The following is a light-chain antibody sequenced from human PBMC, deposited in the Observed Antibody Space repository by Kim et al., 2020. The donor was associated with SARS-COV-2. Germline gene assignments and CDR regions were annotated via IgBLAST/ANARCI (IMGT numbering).Light chain of an antibody. CDR3: LLSYSGVRV. CDR2: DPS. J-gene: IGLJ2*01. CDR1: TDGITSAYY. Sequence: PGGTGTHTCGSSTDGITSAYYPYWFQQKPGQAPRTLIYDPSNKHSWNPARFSGSFLGGKAALTLSGAQPEDEADYYCLLSYSGVRVFGGGTQLTVL. V-gene: IGLV7-46*01.